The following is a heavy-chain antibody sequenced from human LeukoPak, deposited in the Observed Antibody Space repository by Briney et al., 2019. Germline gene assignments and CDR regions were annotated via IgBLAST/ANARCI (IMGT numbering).Heavy chain of an antibody. D-gene: IGHD2-2*01. CDR2: ISWDGGST. J-gene: IGHJ6*02. V-gene: IGHV3-43*01. CDR1: GFTFDDYA. Sequence: GRSLRLSCAASGFTFDDYAMHWVRQAPGKGLEWVSLISWDGGSTYYADSVKGRFTISRDNSKNSLYLQMNSLRTEDTALYYCAKELQLDHYYYYSMDVWGQGTTVTVSS. CDR3: AKELQLDHYYYYSMDV.